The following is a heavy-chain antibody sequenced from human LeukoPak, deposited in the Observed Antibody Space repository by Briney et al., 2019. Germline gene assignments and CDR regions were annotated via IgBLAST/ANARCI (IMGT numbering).Heavy chain of an antibody. Sequence: NPGGSLRLSCAASGFTFSDYYMSWIRQAPGKGLEWVSYISSSGSTIYYADSVKGRFTISRDNAKNSLYLQMNSLRAEDTAVYYCAREGIAASYYYYYGMDVWGQGTTVTVSS. J-gene: IGHJ6*02. CDR2: ISSSGSTI. V-gene: IGHV3-11*01. D-gene: IGHD6-13*01. CDR3: AREGIAASYYYYYGMDV. CDR1: GFTFSDYY.